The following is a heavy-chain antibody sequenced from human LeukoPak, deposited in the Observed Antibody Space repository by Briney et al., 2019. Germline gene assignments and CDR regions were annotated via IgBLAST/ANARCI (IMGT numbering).Heavy chain of an antibody. Sequence: GGSLRLSCAASGFTLSLYAMHWVRQAPGKGLEYVSAITSNGGSTYYANSVKGRFTISRDNSKNTLYLQMGSLRAEDMAVYYCARVNWGIYWYFDLWGRGTLGTVSS. CDR2: ITSNGGST. CDR1: GFTLSLYA. CDR3: ARVNWGIYWYFDL. J-gene: IGHJ2*01. D-gene: IGHD7-27*01. V-gene: IGHV3-64*01.